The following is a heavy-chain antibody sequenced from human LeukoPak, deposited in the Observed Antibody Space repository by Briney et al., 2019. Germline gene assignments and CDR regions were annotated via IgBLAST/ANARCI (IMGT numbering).Heavy chain of an antibody. Sequence: SETLSLTCTVSGGSISSYYWSWIRQPPGKGLEWIGYIYYSGSTNYNPSLKSRVTISVDTSKNQFSLKLSSVTAADTAVYYCARVGSSGYYPDYWGQGTLVTVSS. J-gene: IGHJ4*02. D-gene: IGHD3-22*01. CDR2: IYYSGST. V-gene: IGHV4-59*01. CDR1: GGSISSYY. CDR3: ARVGSSGYYPDY.